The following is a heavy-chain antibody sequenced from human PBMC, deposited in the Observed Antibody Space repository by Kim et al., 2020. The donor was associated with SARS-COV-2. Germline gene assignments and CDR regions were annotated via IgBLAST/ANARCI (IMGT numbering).Heavy chain of an antibody. J-gene: IGHJ6*02. CDR2: IIPIFGTA. Sequence: SVKVSCKASGGTFSSYAISWVRQAPGQGLEWMGGIIPIFGTANYAQKFQGRVTITADESTSTAYMELSSLRSEDTAVYYCGVYYGSGSYRPYYYYGMDVWGQGTTVTVSS. D-gene: IGHD3-10*01. V-gene: IGHV1-69*13. CDR1: GGTFSSYA. CDR3: GVYYGSGSYRPYYYYGMDV.